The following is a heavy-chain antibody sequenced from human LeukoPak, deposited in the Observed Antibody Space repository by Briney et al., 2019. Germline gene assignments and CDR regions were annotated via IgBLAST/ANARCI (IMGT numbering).Heavy chain of an antibody. J-gene: IGHJ6*03. Sequence: GASVKVSCKASGYTFTSYGISWVRQAPGQGLEWMGWISAYHGNTNYAQKLQGRVTMTTDTSTSTAYMELRSLRSDDTAVYYCARGPLGYCSGGSCRLYYYYYMDVWGKGTTVTVSS. D-gene: IGHD2-15*01. CDR3: ARGPLGYCSGGSCRLYYYYYMDV. CDR1: GYTFTSYG. V-gene: IGHV1-18*01. CDR2: ISAYHGNT.